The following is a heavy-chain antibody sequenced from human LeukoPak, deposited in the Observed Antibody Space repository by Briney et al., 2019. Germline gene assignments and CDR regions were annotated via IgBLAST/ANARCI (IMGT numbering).Heavy chain of an antibody. CDR1: GRTFSSYA. CDR2: IIPIFGTA. D-gene: IGHD2-2*01. Sequence: SAKVSCKASGRTFSSYAISWVRQAPGQGLEWMGGIIPIFGTANYAQKFQGRVTITADESTSTAYMERSSLRSEDTAVYYCATLVVPAANDYWGQGTLVTVSS. J-gene: IGHJ4*02. CDR3: ATLVVPAANDY. V-gene: IGHV1-69*13.